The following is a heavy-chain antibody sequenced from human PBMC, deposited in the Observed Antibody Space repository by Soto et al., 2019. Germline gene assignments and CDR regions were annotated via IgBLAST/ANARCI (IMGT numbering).Heavy chain of an antibody. J-gene: IGHJ6*02. V-gene: IGHV3-23*01. D-gene: IGHD3-9*01. CDR2: ISGSGGST. CDR1: GFTFSSYA. CDR3: AKDRLPKLRYFDWSRLTRYYYYGMDV. Sequence: PGGSLRLSCAASGFTFSSYAMSWVRQAPGKGLEWVSAISGSGGSTYYADSVKGRFTISRDNSKNTLYLQMNSLRAEDTAVYYCAKDRLPKLRYFDWSRLTRYYYYGMDVWGQGTTVTVSS.